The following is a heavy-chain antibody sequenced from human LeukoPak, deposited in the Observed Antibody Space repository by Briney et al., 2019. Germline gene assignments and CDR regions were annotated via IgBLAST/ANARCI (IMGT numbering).Heavy chain of an antibody. CDR2: MNQDGSAK. V-gene: IGHV3-7*01. Sequence: GGSLRLSCAASGFTFGGSWMSWVRQAPGKGLEWVANMNQDGSAKDYVDSVKGRFTISGDNARNSLYLQMSSLRAEDTAVYYCATYTHWVAGDVWGQGTTVTVSS. CDR1: GFTFGGSW. J-gene: IGHJ6*02. D-gene: IGHD3-16*01. CDR3: ATYTHWVAGDV.